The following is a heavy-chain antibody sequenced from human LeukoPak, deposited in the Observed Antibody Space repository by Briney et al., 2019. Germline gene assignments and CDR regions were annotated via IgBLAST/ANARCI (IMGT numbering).Heavy chain of an antibody. Sequence: GGSLRLSCAASGFTFSSYEMNWVRQAPGKGLEWVGNIQPDGSEQYPVDSVKGRFTISRDNARNSLFLQMNSLRVEDTAVYYCASQSYAKFDPWGQGTLVTVSS. CDR2: IQPDGSEQ. CDR3: ASQSYAKFDP. V-gene: IGHV3-7*01. D-gene: IGHD3-16*01. CDR1: GFTFSSYE. J-gene: IGHJ5*02.